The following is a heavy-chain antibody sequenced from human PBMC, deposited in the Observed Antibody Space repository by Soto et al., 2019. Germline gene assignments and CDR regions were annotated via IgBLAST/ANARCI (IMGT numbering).Heavy chain of an antibody. V-gene: IGHV3-23*01. J-gene: IGHJ3*02. CDR2: ISGSGGMT. CDR3: AKDRTMARGIPAFGI. D-gene: IGHD3-10*01. CDR1: GFAFGNYP. Sequence: PGGSLRLSCVASGFAFGNYPMAWVRQTPGKGLQWISTISGSGGMTDYEDSVRGRFTVSIDHSKDTVHLQMTSLRADDTAVYYCAKDRTMARGIPAFGIWGQGKTVTVSS.